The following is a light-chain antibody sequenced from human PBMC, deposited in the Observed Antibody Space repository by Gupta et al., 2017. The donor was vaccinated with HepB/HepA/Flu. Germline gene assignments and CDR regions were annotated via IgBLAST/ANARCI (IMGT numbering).Light chain of an antibody. CDR3: QQRDNLPWT. J-gene: IGKJ1*01. CDR1: QSITTY. Sequence: DIQMTQSPSSLSASVGDRVTITCRASQSITTYLTWYQQKPGKAPKLLIYGASNLQSVVPSRFSGSGSGTDFTLTISSLQPEDFATYYCQQRDNLPWTFGQGTKVEIK. CDR2: GAS. V-gene: IGKV1-39*01.